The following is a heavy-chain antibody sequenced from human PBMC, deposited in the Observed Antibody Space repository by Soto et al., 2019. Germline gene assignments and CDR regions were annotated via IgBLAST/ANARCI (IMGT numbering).Heavy chain of an antibody. D-gene: IGHD1-1*01. CDR2: MYWDEDK. CDR3: AHRPRGYAYYFDY. J-gene: IGHJ4*02. V-gene: IGHV2-5*02. Sequence: QITLKESGPTLVKPTQTLTLTCTFSGFSLSTRGVAVGWFRQPPGKALEWLALMYWDEDKWYSPSLKSRLTIPDDTSKTQVVLTTTNMDPVDTATYSSAHRPRGYAYYFDYWGQGTLVTVSS. CDR1: GFSLSTRGVA.